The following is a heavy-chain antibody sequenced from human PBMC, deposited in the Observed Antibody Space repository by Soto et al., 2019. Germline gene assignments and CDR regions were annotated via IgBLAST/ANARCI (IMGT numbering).Heavy chain of an antibody. CDR2: INHSGST. Sequence: PSETLSLTCAVYGGSFSGYYWSWIRQPPGKGLEWIGEINHSGSTNYNPSLKSRVTISVDTSKNQFSLKLSSVTAADTAVYYCAGRYCSGGSCYFSPWFDPWGQGTLVTVSS. J-gene: IGHJ5*02. V-gene: IGHV4-34*01. CDR1: GGSFSGYY. CDR3: AGRYCSGGSCYFSPWFDP. D-gene: IGHD2-15*01.